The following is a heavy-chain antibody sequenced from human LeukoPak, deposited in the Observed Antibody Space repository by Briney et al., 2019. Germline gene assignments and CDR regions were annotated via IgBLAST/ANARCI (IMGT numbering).Heavy chain of an antibody. V-gene: IGHV4-39*07. D-gene: IGHD6-6*01. CDR3: ARLSSDRLVDY. CDR2: INHSGST. CDR1: GGSISSGTFY. Sequence: SETLSLTCTVSGGSISSGTFYWGWIRQPPGKGLEWIGEINHSGSTNHNPSLKSRVTISVDTSKNQFSPKLSSVTAADTAVYYCARLSSDRLVDYWGQGTLVTVSS. J-gene: IGHJ4*02.